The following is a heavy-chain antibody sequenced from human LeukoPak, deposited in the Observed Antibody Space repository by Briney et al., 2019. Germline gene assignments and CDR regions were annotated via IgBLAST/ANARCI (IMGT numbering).Heavy chain of an antibody. CDR1: GFTFSSYA. CDR3: AKVGARYGSGSYSFDY. D-gene: IGHD3-10*01. Sequence: GGSLRLSCAASGFTFSSYAMSWVRQAPGKGLEWVSAISGSGGSTYYADSVKGRFTISRDNSKNTLYLQMNSLRAEDTAVYYCAKVGARYGSGSYSFDYWGQGTLVTYSS. V-gene: IGHV3-23*01. CDR2: ISGSGGST. J-gene: IGHJ4*02.